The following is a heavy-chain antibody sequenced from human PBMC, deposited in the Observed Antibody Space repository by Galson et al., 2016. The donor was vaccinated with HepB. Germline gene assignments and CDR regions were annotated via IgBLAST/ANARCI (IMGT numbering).Heavy chain of an antibody. J-gene: IGHJ6*02. CDR3: ARGRGVDV. Sequence: SLRLSCAASGFTFSSYSMTWVRQAPGKGLEWGANIKQDGSEKYYVDSVKGRFTISRDNAKNSLYLQMNSLRGEDTAVYYCARGRGVDVWGQGTTVTVSS. CDR2: IKQDGSEK. V-gene: IGHV3-7*03. CDR1: GFTFSSYS.